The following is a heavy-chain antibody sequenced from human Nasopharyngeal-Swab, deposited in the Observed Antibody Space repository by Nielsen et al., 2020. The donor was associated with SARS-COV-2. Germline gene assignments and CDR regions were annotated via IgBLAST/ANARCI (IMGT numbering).Heavy chain of an antibody. D-gene: IGHD3-22*01. CDR2: INHNGRT. CDR3: ARGKVEVTMIVVVITTGSYYFDY. V-gene: IGHV4-34*01. Sequence: WIRQPPGKGLEWIGEINHNGRTNYNPSLKSRVSISLDPSKKQFSLKLSSVTAADAAVYYCARGKVEVTMIVVVITTGSYYFDYWGRGTLVTVSS. J-gene: IGHJ4*02.